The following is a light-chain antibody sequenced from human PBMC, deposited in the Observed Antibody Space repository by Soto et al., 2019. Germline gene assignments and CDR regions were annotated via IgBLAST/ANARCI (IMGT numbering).Light chain of an antibody. CDR2: GTS. V-gene: IGKV3-20*01. CDR3: QQYGTSPLT. Sequence: IVLTQSPGTLSLSPGERATLFCRASQSVSSSYLVWYQQRPGQPPRLLIYGTSTRAAGISDRFSGSGSGTDFTLSIYRLEPGDSAVYYCQQYGTSPLTFGGGTKVEIK. CDR1: QSVSSSY. J-gene: IGKJ4*01.